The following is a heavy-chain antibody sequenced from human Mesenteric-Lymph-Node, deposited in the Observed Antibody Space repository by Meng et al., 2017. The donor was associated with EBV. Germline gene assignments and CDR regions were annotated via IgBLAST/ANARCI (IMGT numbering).Heavy chain of an antibody. CDR1: GYYFTDYD. V-gene: IGHV1-2*06. CDR3: ANDGSPFDY. CDR2: INPKSGDT. D-gene: IGHD5-24*01. J-gene: IGHJ4*02. Sequence: QGQLVQVGAEVKQPGGSVKVSCKASGYYFTDYDVDWVRQAPGQGLEWMGRINPKSGDTNYAQRFQGRVTMTRDTSISTAYMELSGLRSDDTAFYYCANDGSPFDYWGQGTLVTVSS.